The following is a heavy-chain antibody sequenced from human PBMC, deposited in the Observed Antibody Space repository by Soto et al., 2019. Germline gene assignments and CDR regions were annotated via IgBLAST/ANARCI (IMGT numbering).Heavy chain of an antibody. CDR2: MNPNSGNT. Sequence: ASVKVSCKASGYTFTSYDINWVRQATGQGLEWMGWMNPNSGNTGYAQKFQGRVTMTRNTSISTAYMELSSLRSEDTAVYYCARAAAARTYYYYGMDVWGQGTTVTVSS. CDR1: GYTFTSYD. V-gene: IGHV1-8*01. D-gene: IGHD6-13*01. J-gene: IGHJ6*02. CDR3: ARAAAARTYYYYGMDV.